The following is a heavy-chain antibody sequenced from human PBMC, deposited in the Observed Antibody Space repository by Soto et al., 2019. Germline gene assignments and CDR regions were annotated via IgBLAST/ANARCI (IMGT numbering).Heavy chain of an antibody. V-gene: IGHV3-21*04. CDR2: ISSSSSYI. CDR1: GFTFSSYS. CDR3: ARMHVRGYSGYDYVTNAFDI. J-gene: IGHJ3*02. Sequence: EVQLVESGGGLVKPGGSLRLSCAASGFTFSSYSMNWVRQAPGKGLEWVSSISSSSSYIYYADSVKGRFTISRDNSKNTLYLQMNSLRAEDTAVYYCARMHVRGYSGYDYVTNAFDIWGQGTMVTVSS. D-gene: IGHD5-12*01.